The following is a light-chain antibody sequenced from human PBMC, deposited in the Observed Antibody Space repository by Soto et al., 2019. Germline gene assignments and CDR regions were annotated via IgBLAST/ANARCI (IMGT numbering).Light chain of an antibody. Sequence: DIPMTQSPSTLSASVGDRVTITCRASQTISSWLAWYQQKPGKAPKLLIYKASSLQSGVPSRFSGSGSGTEFTLTISGLQPDDFATYYCQQYDTYWTFGQGTKVEV. V-gene: IGKV1-5*03. CDR1: QTISSW. J-gene: IGKJ1*01. CDR3: QQYDTYWT. CDR2: KAS.